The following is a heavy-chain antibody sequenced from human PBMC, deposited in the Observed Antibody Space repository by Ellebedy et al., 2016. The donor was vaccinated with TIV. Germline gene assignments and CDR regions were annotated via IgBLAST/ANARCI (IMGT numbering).Heavy chain of an antibody. D-gene: IGHD2-21*02. V-gene: IGHV4-30-4*01. CDR1: GGSISSGDSY. J-gene: IGHJ5*02. CDR2: IYYSVST. Sequence: SETLSLTXFVSGGSISSGDSYWSWIRQPPGKGLEWIGSIYYSVSTSYNPSLKGRLSISIDTSKNQFSLNLSSVTAADTAVYYCARDNGIIGVTNEDNWFDPWGQGTLVTVSS. CDR3: ARDNGIIGVTNEDNWFDP.